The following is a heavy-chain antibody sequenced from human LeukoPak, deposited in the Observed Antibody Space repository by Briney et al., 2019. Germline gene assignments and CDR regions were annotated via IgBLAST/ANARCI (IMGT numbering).Heavy chain of an antibody. Sequence: PSETLSLTCAVYGGSFSGYYWSWIRQPPGKGLEWIGEINHSGSTNYNPSLKSRVTISVDTSKNQFSLKLSSVTAADTAVYYCARGNYDYVWGSYRPPFFFDYWGQGTLVTVSS. J-gene: IGHJ4*02. D-gene: IGHD3-16*02. V-gene: IGHV4-34*01. CDR1: GGSFSGYY. CDR3: ARGNYDYVWGSYRPPFFFDY. CDR2: INHSGST.